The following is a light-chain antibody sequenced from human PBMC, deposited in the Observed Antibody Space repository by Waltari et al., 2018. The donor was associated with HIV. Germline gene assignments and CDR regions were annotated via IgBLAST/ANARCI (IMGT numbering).Light chain of an antibody. CDR1: SPNTGAAYD. V-gene: IGLV1-40*01. J-gene: IGLJ2*01. CDR3: QSYPASLTVSLI. Sequence: QAVLTPPPSVSGAPGPRVTISRTGDSPNTGAAYDVHWYQQLPGNAPKLLISDNTNRPSGVPDRFSGSKSGTSASLAITGLRAEDEADYYCQSYPASLTVSLIFGGGTRLTVL. CDR2: DNT.